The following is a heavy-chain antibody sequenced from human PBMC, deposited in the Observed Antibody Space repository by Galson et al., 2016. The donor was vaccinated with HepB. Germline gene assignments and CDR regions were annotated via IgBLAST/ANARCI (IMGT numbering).Heavy chain of an antibody. J-gene: IGHJ2*01. D-gene: IGHD3-10*01. CDR3: AKGRGHWYFDL. Sequence: SLRLSCAASGFTFSNYAMSWVRQAPGKGLEWVSGISGSGGSTYYADSVKGRFTISRDNSKNTLHLQMNSLRAEDTAIYYCAKGRGHWYFDLWGRGTLVTVSS. CDR1: GFTFSNYA. V-gene: IGHV3-23*01. CDR2: ISGSGGST.